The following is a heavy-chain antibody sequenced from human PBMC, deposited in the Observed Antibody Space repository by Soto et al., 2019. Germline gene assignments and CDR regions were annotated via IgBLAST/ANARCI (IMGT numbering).Heavy chain of an antibody. CDR1: GFTFRSYW. CDR3: ASGGSSLNFDS. Sequence: GGSLRLSCAASGFTFRSYWMQWVRQAPGKGLVWVSWINSDGSSTSYADSVKGRFTISRDNAKNKLYLQMNSLRAEDTAVYYCASGGSSLNFDSWGQGTLVTVSS. V-gene: IGHV3-74*01. CDR2: INSDGSST. D-gene: IGHD6-6*01. J-gene: IGHJ4*02.